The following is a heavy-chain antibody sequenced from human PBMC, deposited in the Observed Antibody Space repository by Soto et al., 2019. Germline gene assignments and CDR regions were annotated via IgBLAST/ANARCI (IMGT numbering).Heavy chain of an antibody. CDR1: VGSISSYY. J-gene: IGHJ6*02. CDR2: IFNSGST. CDR3: AGRALSLLWFGESPSNSYYYGMDV. D-gene: IGHD3-10*01. V-gene: IGHV4-59*01. Sequence: QVQLQESGPGLVKPSETLSLTCTVSVGSISSYYWSWIRQPPGKGLERIGYIFNSGSTNYNPSLKHRVPISVDTSKNQFSLKLSSVTAADTAGYYCAGRALSLLWFGESPSNSYYYGMDVWGQGTTVTVSS.